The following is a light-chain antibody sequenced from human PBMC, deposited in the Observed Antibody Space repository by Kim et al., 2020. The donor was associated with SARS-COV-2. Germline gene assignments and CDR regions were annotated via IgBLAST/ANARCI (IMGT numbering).Light chain of an antibody. V-gene: IGKV1-8*01. J-gene: IGKJ2*01. Sequence: ASTGDRVTVTCRTSQDIVSYLAWYQQKPGKAPKLLIYAASTLQSGVPSRFSGSGSGTNFNLTINCLQSEDFATYYCQHYYSYPYAFGQGTKLEIK. CDR1: QDIVSY. CDR2: AAS. CDR3: QHYYSYPYA.